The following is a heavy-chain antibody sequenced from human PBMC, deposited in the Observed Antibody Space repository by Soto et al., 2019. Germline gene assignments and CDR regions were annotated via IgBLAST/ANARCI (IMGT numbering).Heavy chain of an antibody. CDR2: VISASGSV. D-gene: IGHD5-18*01. V-gene: IGHV1-69*06. J-gene: IGHJ1*01. Sequence: QVQVVQSGAEVKKPGSSVKISCKASGRIFSSFPTSWVRQVPGQGLEWMGGVISASGSVTYAPKFQGRVTMTAVNSAGIGYMELTNLTSEDTAVYYCARVGSRDAYNYVLDQWGPGTMVTVSS. CDR1: GRIFSSFP. CDR3: ARVGSRDAYNYVLDQ.